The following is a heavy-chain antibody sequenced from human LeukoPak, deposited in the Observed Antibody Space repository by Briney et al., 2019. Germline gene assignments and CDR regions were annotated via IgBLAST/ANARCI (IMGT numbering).Heavy chain of an antibody. CDR1: GGSISSGGYY. CDR3: ARTMRSGDDAFDI. Sequence: SETLSLTCTVSGGSISSGGYYWSWIRQHPGKGLEWIGYIYYSGSTYYNPSLKSRVTISVDTSKNQFSLKLSSVTAADTAVYYCARTMRSGDDAFDIWGQGTMVTVSS. CDR2: IYYSGST. V-gene: IGHV4-31*03. J-gene: IGHJ3*02. D-gene: IGHD3-3*01.